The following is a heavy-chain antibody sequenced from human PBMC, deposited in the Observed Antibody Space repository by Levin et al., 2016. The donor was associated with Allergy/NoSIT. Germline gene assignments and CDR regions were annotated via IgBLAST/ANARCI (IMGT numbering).Heavy chain of an antibody. Sequence: SETLSLTCTVSGGSISSYYWSWIRQPPGKGLEWIGYIYYSGSTNYNPSLKSRVTISVDTSKNQFSLKLSSVTAADTAVYYCARGTSHYGSGWYNWFDPWGQGTLVTVSS. D-gene: IGHD3-10*01. CDR3: ARGTSHYGSGWYNWFDP. V-gene: IGHV4-59*12. CDR1: GGSISSYY. CDR2: IYYSGST. J-gene: IGHJ5*02.